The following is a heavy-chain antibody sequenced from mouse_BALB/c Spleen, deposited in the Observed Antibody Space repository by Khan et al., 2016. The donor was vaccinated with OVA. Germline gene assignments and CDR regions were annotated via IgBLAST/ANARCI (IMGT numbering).Heavy chain of an antibody. CDR1: DHTVTDYP. CDR3: ARHACYSLFAY. D-gene: IGHD2-12*01. Sequence: QVQLKESGPELVRPGVSVKISCTGPDHTVTDYPLHWVQQSHVKSPEWIGAVSTYYGNTNYNQKFKGKAIMTVDKSSSIAYMELARLTSEDPAIYYCARHACYSLFAYWGQGTLVAVSA. V-gene: IGHV1S137*01. J-gene: IGHJ3*01. CDR2: VSTYYGNT.